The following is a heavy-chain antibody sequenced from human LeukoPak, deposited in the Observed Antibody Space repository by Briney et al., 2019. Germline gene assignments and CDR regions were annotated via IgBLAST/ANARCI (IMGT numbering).Heavy chain of an antibody. CDR2: IYQSGSA. Sequence: PSQTLSLTCGVSGASVSSIGYSWSWIRQPPGRGLEWIGYIYQSGSASYNPSLQSRVTISIDKSKNQFSLNLNSVTAADTAVYYCTRGGGYCNSISCYFDFWGQGTLVTVSS. CDR1: GASVSSIGYS. D-gene: IGHD2-2*01. V-gene: IGHV4-30-2*01. J-gene: IGHJ4*02. CDR3: TRGGGYCNSISCYFDF.